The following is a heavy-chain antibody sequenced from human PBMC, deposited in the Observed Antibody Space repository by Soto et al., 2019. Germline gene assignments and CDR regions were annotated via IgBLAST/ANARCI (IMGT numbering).Heavy chain of an antibody. V-gene: IGHV4-31*03. CDR1: VGSISSGGYY. Sequence: SETLSLTCTFSVGSISSGGYYWSWIRQHPWKGLEWIGYIYYSGSTYYNPSLKSRVTISVDTSKNQFSLKLSSVTAADTAVYYCARDRSGGSGSYGQNYGMEVWGQATTVTVSS. CDR2: IYYSGST. CDR3: ARDRSGGSGSYGQNYGMEV. D-gene: IGHD3-10*01. J-gene: IGHJ6*02.